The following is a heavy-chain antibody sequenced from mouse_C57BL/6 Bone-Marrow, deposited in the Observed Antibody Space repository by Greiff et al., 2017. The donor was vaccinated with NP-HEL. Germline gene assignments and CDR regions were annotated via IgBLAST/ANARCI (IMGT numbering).Heavy chain of an antibody. J-gene: IGHJ1*03. CDR2: IFPGSGST. D-gene: IGHD1-1*01. CDR3: AREIRRVVAPYWYFDV. Sequence: QVHVKQSGPELVKPGASVKISCKASGYTFTDYYINWVKQRPGQGLEWIGWIFPGSGSTYYNEKFKGKATLTVDKSSSTAYMLLSSLTSEDSAVYFCAREIRRVVAPYWYFDVWGTGTTVTVSS. CDR1: GYTFTDYY. V-gene: IGHV1-75*01.